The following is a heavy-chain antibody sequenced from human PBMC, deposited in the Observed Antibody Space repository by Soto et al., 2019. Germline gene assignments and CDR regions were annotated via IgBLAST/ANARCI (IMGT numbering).Heavy chain of an antibody. CDR2: ISYDGSDK. Sequence: AGGSLRLSCAASGVTCSSYAMHLVRQAPGKGLEWVALISYDGSDKDYADSVKGRFTISRDNSRNTLFLQMNSLRAEDTAVYYCARDYYKYYDSSGYYRSPAYWGQGTLVTVSS. CDR1: GVTCSSYA. CDR3: ARDYYKYYDSSGYYRSPAY. J-gene: IGHJ4*02. D-gene: IGHD3-22*01. V-gene: IGHV3-30-3*01.